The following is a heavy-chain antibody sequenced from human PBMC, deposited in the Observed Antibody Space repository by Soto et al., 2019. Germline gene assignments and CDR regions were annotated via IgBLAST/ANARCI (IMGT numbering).Heavy chain of an antibody. V-gene: IGHV3-30*18. D-gene: IGHD2-15*01. CDR3: AKARTTYTDTYSHRTFDY. J-gene: IGHJ4*02. Sequence: QVQLVESGGGVVQPGRSLTLSCAASGFTFSRFDMHWVRQAPGKGLEWVAVISEDGNTKYYADSVKGRFTISRDKSSNTLVLQMNSQRAEDTAVYYCAKARTTYTDTYSHRTFDYWGQGILVTVSS. CDR2: ISEDGNTK. CDR1: GFTFSRFD.